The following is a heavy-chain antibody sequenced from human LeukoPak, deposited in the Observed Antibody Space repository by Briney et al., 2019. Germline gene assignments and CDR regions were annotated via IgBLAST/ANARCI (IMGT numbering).Heavy chain of an antibody. Sequence: ASVKVSCKASGYTFTSYGISWVRQAPGQGLEWMGGIIPIFGTANYAQKFQGRVTITADESTSTAYMELSSLRSEDTAVYYCARGMNYDILTGYYYWGQGTLVTVSS. J-gene: IGHJ4*02. CDR2: IIPIFGTA. CDR3: ARGMNYDILTGYYY. V-gene: IGHV1-69*13. D-gene: IGHD3-9*01. CDR1: GYTFTSYG.